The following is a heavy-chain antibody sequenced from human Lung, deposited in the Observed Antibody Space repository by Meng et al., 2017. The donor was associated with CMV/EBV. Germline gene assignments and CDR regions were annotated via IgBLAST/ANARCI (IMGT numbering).Heavy chain of an antibody. CDR1: GGTFSSYA. J-gene: IGHJ6*02. Sequence: SVXVSXXASGGTFSSYAISWVRQAPGQGLEWMGGITPILGIANYAQKFQGRVTITADKSTSTAYMELSSLRSEDTAVYYCARDYCSSTSCNRRITGTTPSSDYYYGMDVWGQGXTVTVSS. D-gene: IGHD2-2*01. CDR3: ARDYCSSTSCNRRITGTTPSSDYYYGMDV. CDR2: ITPILGIA. V-gene: IGHV1-69*10.